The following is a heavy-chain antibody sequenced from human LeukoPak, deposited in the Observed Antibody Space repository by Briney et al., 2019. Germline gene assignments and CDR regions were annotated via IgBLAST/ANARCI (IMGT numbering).Heavy chain of an antibody. CDR2: IYSGGST. D-gene: IGHD2-15*01. V-gene: IGHV3-53*01. Sequence: GGSLRLSCAASGFAVSSNYMSWVRQAPGKGLEWVSVIYSGGSTYYADSVKGRFTISRDNSKNTLYLQMNSLRAEDTAVYYCARLKASGWDAFDIWGQGTMVTVSS. CDR1: GFAVSSNY. CDR3: ARLKASGWDAFDI. J-gene: IGHJ3*02.